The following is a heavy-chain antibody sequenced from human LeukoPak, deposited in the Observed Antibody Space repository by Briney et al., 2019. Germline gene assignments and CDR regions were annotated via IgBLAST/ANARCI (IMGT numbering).Heavy chain of an antibody. Sequence: GASVKVSCKASGYTFTSYDTNWVRQATGQGLEWMGWMNPNSGNTGYAQKFQGRVTMTRDTSISTAYMELSRLRSDDTAVYYCARGTTWGEPTTFDYWGQGTLVTVSS. V-gene: IGHV1-8*01. CDR2: MNPNSGNT. J-gene: IGHJ4*02. CDR3: ARGTTWGEPTTFDY. CDR1: GYTFTSYD. D-gene: IGHD1-1*01.